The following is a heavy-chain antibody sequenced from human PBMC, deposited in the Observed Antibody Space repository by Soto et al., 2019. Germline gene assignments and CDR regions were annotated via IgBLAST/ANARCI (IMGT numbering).Heavy chain of an antibody. V-gene: IGHV4-34*01. CDR1: GGSFSGYY. J-gene: IGHJ4*02. Sequence: SETLSLTCAVYGGSFSGYYWSWIRQPPGKGLEWIGEINHSGSTNYNPSLKSRVTISVDTSKNQFSLKLSSVTAADTAVYYCARPFYDSSGYYRRLFDYWGQGTLVT. CDR3: ARPFYDSSGYYRRLFDY. CDR2: INHSGST. D-gene: IGHD3-22*01.